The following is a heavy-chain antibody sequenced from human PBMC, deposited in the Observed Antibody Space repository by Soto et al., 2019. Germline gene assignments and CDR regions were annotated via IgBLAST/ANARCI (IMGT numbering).Heavy chain of an antibody. V-gene: IGHV4-31*03. CDR3: ARDMGATLYYYGMDV. J-gene: IGHJ6*02. CDR1: GGSISSGGYY. CDR2: IYYIGST. Sequence: PSETLSLTCTVSGGSISSGGYYWNWIRQHPGKGLEWIGYIYYIGSTYYNPSLKSRVTISLDTSKNQFSLKLSSVTAADTAVYYCARDMGATLYYYGMDVWGQGTTVTVSS. D-gene: IGHD1-26*01.